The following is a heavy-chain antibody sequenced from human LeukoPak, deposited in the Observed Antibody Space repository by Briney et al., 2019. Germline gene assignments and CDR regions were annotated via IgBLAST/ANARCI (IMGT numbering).Heavy chain of an antibody. CDR2: IYHSGST. CDR1: GYSISSGYY. V-gene: IGHV4-38-2*02. Sequence: PSETLSLTCTVSGYSISSGYYWGWIRQPPGKGLEWIGSIYHSGSTYYNPSLKSRVTISVDTSKNQFSLKLSSVTAADTAVYYCARGDTYYYDSSLEAFDIWGQGTMVTVSS. D-gene: IGHD3-22*01. CDR3: ARGDTYYYDSSLEAFDI. J-gene: IGHJ3*02.